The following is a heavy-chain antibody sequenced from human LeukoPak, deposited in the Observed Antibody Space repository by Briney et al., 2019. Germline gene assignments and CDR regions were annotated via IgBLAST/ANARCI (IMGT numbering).Heavy chain of an antibody. V-gene: IGHV4-61*08. Sequence: NPSETLSLTCTVSGGSISSGGYYWSWIRQHPGKGLEWIGYIYYSGSTNYNPSLKSRVTISVDTSKNQFSLKLSSVTAADTAVYYCARGLSDYLFDYWGQGTLVTVSS. J-gene: IGHJ4*02. CDR1: GGSISSGGYY. D-gene: IGHD4-17*01. CDR3: ARGLSDYLFDY. CDR2: IYYSGST.